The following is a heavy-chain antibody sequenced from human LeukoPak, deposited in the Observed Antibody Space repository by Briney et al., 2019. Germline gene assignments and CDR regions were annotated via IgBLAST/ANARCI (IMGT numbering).Heavy chain of an antibody. CDR3: ARIHDYSNWFDP. Sequence: SETLSLTCTVSGGSISSGSYYWSWIRQPAGKGLEWIGRIYTSGSTNYNPSLKSRVTISVDTSKNQFSLKLSSVTAADTAVYYCARIHDYSNWFDPWGQGTLVTVSS. D-gene: IGHD4-11*01. CDR1: GGSISSGSYY. J-gene: IGHJ5*02. V-gene: IGHV4-61*02. CDR2: IYTSGST.